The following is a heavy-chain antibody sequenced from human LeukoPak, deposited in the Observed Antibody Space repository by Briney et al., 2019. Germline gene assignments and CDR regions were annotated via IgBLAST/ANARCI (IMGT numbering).Heavy chain of an antibody. Sequence: GGSLRLSCAASGFTFSDYYMGWIRQAPGKGLEWISYISRTIYYADSVEGRFTISRDNAKNSLYLQMNSLGAEDTAVYYCARRIWGADSQSHTFDIWGQGTMVTVSS. J-gene: IGHJ3*02. D-gene: IGHD3-16*01. V-gene: IGHV3-11*01. CDR2: ISRTI. CDR1: GFTFSDYY. CDR3: ARRIWGADSQSHTFDI.